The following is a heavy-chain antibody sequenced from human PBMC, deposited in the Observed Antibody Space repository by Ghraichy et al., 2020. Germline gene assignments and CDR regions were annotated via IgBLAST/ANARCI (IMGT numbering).Heavy chain of an antibody. CDR2: IYYSGST. J-gene: IGHJ4*02. CDR1: GGSISSYY. Sequence: SQTLSLTCTVSGGSISSYYWTWIRQPPGKGLEWIGYIYYSGSTNYNPSLKIRVTISGDTSKNQFSLKLSSVTAADTAVYYFATSWNYGRYYFDYWGQGTLVTVSS. D-gene: IGHD1-7*01. CDR3: ATSWNYGRYYFDY. V-gene: IGHV4-59*01.